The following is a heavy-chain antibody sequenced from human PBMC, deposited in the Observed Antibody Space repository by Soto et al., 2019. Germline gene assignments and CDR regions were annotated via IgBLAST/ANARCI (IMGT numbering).Heavy chain of an antibody. D-gene: IGHD3-22*01. CDR2: INPNSGGT. J-gene: IGHJ6*03. CDR1: GYTFAAYY. Sequence: ASVKVSCKASGYTFAAYYIHWVRQAPGQGLEWMGWINPNSGGTNFAQKFQGWVTLTRDTSINTAYMELSSLKSDDTAVYYCARGGTVVTTASYYYFYMDVWGKGTTVTVSS. CDR3: ARGGTVVTTASYYYFYMDV. V-gene: IGHV1-2*04.